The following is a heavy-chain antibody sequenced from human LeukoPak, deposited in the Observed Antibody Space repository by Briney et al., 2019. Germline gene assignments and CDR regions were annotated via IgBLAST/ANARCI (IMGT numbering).Heavy chain of an antibody. CDR1: GGSFSGYY. Sequence: PSETLSLTCAVYGGSFSGYYWSWIRQPPGKGLEWIGEINHSGSTNYNPSLKSRVTISVDTSKNQFSLKLSSVTAADTAVYYCARVLRQLVRYYYYYMDVWGQGTMVTVSS. J-gene: IGHJ6*03. CDR3: ARVLRQLVRYYYYYMDV. CDR2: INHSGST. V-gene: IGHV4-34*01. D-gene: IGHD6-6*01.